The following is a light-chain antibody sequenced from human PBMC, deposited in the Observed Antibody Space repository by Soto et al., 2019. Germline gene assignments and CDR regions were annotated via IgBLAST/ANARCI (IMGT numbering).Light chain of an antibody. CDR3: SSYTSSSIDYV. CDR2: EVS. Sequence: QSALTQPASVSGSPGQSITISCTGTSSDVGGYNYVSWYQQHPGKAPKLMIYEVSNRPSGVTNRFSGSKSGNTPSLTISGIPAEDEADYYCSSYTSSSIDYVFGTGTKLTVL. J-gene: IGLJ1*01. CDR1: SSDVGGYNY. V-gene: IGLV2-14*01.